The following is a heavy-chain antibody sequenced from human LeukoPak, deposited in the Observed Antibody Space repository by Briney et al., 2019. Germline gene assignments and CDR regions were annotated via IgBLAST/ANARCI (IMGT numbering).Heavy chain of an antibody. J-gene: IGHJ4*02. D-gene: IGHD3-22*01. Sequence: PGGSLRLSCAASGFTFSSYGMSWVRQAPGKGLEWVSAISGSGGSTYYADSVKGRFTISRDNSKNTLYLQMNSLRAEDTAVYYCAKDLLLGYDSSSPFDYWGQGTLVTVSS. CDR3: AKDLLLGYDSSSPFDY. CDR2: ISGSGGST. V-gene: IGHV3-23*01. CDR1: GFTFSSYG.